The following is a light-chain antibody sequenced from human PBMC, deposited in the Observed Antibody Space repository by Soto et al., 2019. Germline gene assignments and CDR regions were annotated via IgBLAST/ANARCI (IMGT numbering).Light chain of an antibody. CDR2: GAS. J-gene: IGKJ4*01. Sequence: EVVLTQSPGTLSLSPGERATLSCRASESVSSSYLAWYQQKPGQAPRLLIYGASTRATGIPARFSGSGSGTEFTLTISSLQSEDFAVYYCQPYNNCPPKAFGGGTKVAIK. V-gene: IGKV3-15*01. CDR1: ESVSSSY. CDR3: QPYNNCPPKA.